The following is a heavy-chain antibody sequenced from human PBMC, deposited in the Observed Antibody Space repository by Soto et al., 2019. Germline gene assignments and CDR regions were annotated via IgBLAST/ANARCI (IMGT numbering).Heavy chain of an antibody. Sequence: SVKVSCKASGGSFTYTLSWVGQAPVQGLEWMAAIIPIFGTTNYAQKFQDRVTITADESTKTAYMELNTITSEDTAVYYCARLHSHGTYGMDVWGQGTTVTVSS. V-gene: IGHV1-69*13. J-gene: IGHJ6*02. CDR1: GGSFTYT. D-gene: IGHD5-18*01. CDR3: ARLHSHGTYGMDV. CDR2: IIPIFGTT.